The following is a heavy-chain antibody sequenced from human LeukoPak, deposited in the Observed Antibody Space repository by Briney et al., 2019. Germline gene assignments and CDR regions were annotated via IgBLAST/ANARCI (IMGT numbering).Heavy chain of an antibody. CDR2: INHSGST. CDR1: GGSFSGYY. D-gene: IGHD4-11*01. CDR3: ARVGTVTTLVGYYYYYMDV. Sequence: SETLSLTCAVYGGSFSGYYWSWIRQPPGKGLEWIGEINHSGSTNYNPSLKSRVTISVDTSKNQFSLKLSSVTAADTAVYYCARVGTVTTLVGYYYYYMDVWGKGTTVTVSS. V-gene: IGHV4-34*01. J-gene: IGHJ6*03.